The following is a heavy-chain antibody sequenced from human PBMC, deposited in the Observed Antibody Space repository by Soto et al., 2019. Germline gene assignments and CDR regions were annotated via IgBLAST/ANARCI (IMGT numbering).Heavy chain of an antibody. D-gene: IGHD2-2*03. CDR3: ARARSSVPSRGGIGYYGMDV. CDR1: GGSFSGYY. J-gene: IGHJ6*02. Sequence: QVQLQQWGAGLLKPSETLSLTCVVNGGSFSGYYWSWVRLPPRKGLEWIGEINHSGITVSNPSLNSRVTISVDGSRNQFSLNLTSVSAADTAVYFCARARSSVPSRGGIGYYGMDVWGHGTTVTVSS. CDR2: INHSGIT. V-gene: IGHV4-34*01.